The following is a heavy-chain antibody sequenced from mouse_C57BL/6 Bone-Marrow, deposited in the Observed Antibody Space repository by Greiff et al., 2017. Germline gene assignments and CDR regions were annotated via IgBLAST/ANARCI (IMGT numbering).Heavy chain of an antibody. CDR3: ARPPLGFYAMDY. V-gene: IGHV5-4*03. Sequence: EVKLMESGGGLVKPGGSLKLSCAASGFTFSSYAMSWVRQTPEKRLEWVATISDGGSYTSYPDNVKGRFTISSDNAKNNLYLQMSHLQSEYTAMYYCARPPLGFYAMDYWGQGTSVTVSS. J-gene: IGHJ4*01. CDR2: ISDGGSYT. D-gene: IGHD3-1*01. CDR1: GFTFSSYA.